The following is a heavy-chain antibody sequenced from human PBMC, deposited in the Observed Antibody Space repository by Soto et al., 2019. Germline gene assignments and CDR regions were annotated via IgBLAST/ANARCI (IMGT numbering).Heavy chain of an antibody. CDR1: NGSITSGNW. D-gene: IGHD3-16*01. V-gene: IGHV4-4*02. Sequence: QVQLQESGPGLVKPSGTLSLTCAVSNGSITSGNWWSWVRQPPGKGLAWIGDIYQTGSTNYNPSLRSRVISSVDKSKNNFSLSLSSVTAADTAVYFCARVWGALAPIAGWFGPWGRGILVTVSS. J-gene: IGHJ5*02. CDR2: IYQTGST. CDR3: ARVWGALAPIAGWFGP.